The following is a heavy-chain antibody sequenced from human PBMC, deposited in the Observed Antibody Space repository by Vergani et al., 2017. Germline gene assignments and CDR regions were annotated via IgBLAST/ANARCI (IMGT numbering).Heavy chain of an antibody. CDR2: IWYDGSNK. Sequence: QVQLVESGGGVVQPGRSLRLSCAASGFTFSSYGMHWVRQAPGKGLEWVAVIWYDGSNKYYADSVKGRFTISRDNSKNTLYLQMNSLRAEDTAVYYCARVDDSSGSNAFDIWGQGTMVTVSS. CDR1: GFTFSSYG. CDR3: ARVDDSSGSNAFDI. D-gene: IGHD3-22*01. V-gene: IGHV3-33*01. J-gene: IGHJ3*02.